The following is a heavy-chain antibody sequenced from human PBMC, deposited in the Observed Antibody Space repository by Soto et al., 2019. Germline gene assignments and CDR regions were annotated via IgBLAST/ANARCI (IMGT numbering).Heavy chain of an antibody. CDR2: ISYDENNK. Sequence: QVQLVESGGGVVQPGRSLRLSCAASGFAFSSYAMHWVRQAPGKGLESVAVISYDENNKYYADSVKGRFTISRDNSKNMLSLQMTSLRPEDTAVYYCASEFRLGHSDYQGYCQHWGQGTLVTVSS. D-gene: IGHD5-12*01. CDR1: GFAFSSYA. CDR3: ASEFRLGHSDYQGYCQH. V-gene: IGHV3-30-3*01. J-gene: IGHJ1*01.